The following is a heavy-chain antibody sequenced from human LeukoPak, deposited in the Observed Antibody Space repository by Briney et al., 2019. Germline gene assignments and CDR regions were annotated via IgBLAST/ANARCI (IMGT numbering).Heavy chain of an antibody. D-gene: IGHD7-27*01. CDR3: AKDGNWARFES. J-gene: IGHJ4*02. Sequence: PGGSLRLSCAASGFTFSSYEMNWVRQAPGKGLEWVSYISSSGSTIYYADSVKGRFTISRDNAKNSLYLQMNSPRAEDTAAYYCAKDGNWARFESWGQGTLVTVSS. CDR2: ISSSGSTI. V-gene: IGHV3-48*03. CDR1: GFTFSSYE.